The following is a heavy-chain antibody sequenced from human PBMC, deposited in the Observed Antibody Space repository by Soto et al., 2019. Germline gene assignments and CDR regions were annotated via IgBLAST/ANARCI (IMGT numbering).Heavy chain of an antibody. D-gene: IGHD5-18*01. J-gene: IGHJ4*02. CDR3: ARSQYSYAMYSSDY. CDR2: IYYSGST. CDR1: GGSISSYY. Sequence: SETLSLTCTVSGGSISSYYWSWIRQPPGKGLEWIGYIYYSGSTNYNPSLKSRVTISVDTSKNQFSLKLSSVTAADTAVYYRARSQYSYAMYSSDYWGQGTLVTVSS. V-gene: IGHV4-59*08.